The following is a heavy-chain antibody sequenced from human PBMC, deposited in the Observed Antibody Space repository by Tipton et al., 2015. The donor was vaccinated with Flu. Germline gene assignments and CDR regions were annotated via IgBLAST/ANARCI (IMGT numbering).Heavy chain of an antibody. Sequence: VQLVQSGGGLIQPGGSLRLSCAASGFSVSNNYMNWVRQAPGKGLEWVSLLYTAGSADYANSVKGRFTISRDNSKNTLYLQMNSLRVEDTAVYYCAAINFGSDYWGRGTLVTVSS. CDR2: LYTAGSA. J-gene: IGHJ4*02. CDR1: GFSVSNNY. CDR3: AAINFGSDY. V-gene: IGHV3-66*02. D-gene: IGHD2-2*02.